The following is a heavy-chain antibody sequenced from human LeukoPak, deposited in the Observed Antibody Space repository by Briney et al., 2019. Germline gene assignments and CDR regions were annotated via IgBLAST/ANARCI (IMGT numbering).Heavy chain of an antibody. V-gene: IGHV3-7*01. J-gene: IGHJ4*02. CDR2: IKQDGSEK. D-gene: IGHD4-11*01. CDR3: ARLGVEVLGRLPRTYYFDY. Sequence: PGGSLRLSCAASGFTFSSYWMSWVRQAPGKGLEWVANIKQDGSEKYYVDSVKGRFTISRDNAKNSLYLQMNSLRVEDTAVYYCARLGVEVLGRLPRTYYFDYWGQGTLVTVSS. CDR1: GFTFSSYW.